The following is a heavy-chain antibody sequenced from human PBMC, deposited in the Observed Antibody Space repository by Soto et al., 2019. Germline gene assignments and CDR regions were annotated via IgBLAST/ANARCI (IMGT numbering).Heavy chain of an antibody. CDR2: IFANGHT. CDR1: GDSISEKY. Sequence: SETLSLTCSVSGDSISEKYWNWVRQPPGKGLEWIGLIFANGHTDYNPSLKSRVTMSVDASKNQFSLRLTFMTAADTAVYYCVASLAASGLNWLDPWGRGTLVTVSS. V-gene: IGHV4-4*07. D-gene: IGHD6-13*01. J-gene: IGHJ5*02. CDR3: VASLAASGLNWLDP.